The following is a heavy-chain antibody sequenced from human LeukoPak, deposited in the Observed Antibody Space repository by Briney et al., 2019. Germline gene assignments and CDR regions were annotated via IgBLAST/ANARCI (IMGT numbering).Heavy chain of an antibody. J-gene: IGHJ4*02. Sequence: GASVKVSCKASGGTFSSYAISWVRQAPGQGLEWMGGITPIFGTANYAQKFQGRVTITTDESTSTAYMVLSSLRSEDTAVYYCASQLTRPDDSRPGNELDYWGQGTLVTVSS. D-gene: IGHD6-6*01. V-gene: IGHV1-69*05. CDR3: ASQLTRPDDSRPGNELDY. CDR2: ITPIFGTA. CDR1: GGTFSSYA.